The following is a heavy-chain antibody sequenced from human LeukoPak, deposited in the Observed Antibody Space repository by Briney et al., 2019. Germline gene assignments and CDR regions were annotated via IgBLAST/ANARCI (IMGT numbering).Heavy chain of an antibody. D-gene: IGHD4-23*01. V-gene: IGHV4-31*03. CDR1: GDSINSGDSY. Sequence: SETLSLTCTVSGDSINSGDSYWAWIRQYPGKGLEWIGSISPSGYPYYNPSLKSRVTISLATSKNQFSLKLISVTAADTAVYYCARIMTKVAFLFDYWGQGTLVTVSS. CDR3: ARIMTKVAFLFDY. CDR2: ISPSGYP. J-gene: IGHJ4*02.